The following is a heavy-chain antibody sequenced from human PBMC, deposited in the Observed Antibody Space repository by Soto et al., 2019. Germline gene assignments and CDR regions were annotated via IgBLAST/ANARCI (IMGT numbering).Heavy chain of an antibody. Sequence: LSETLSLTCAVSGGSISSGGYAWNWIRQPPGKGLEWIGYIYHSGYTSYNPSLKNRVTISVDKSKNQFSLTLSFVTAADTAVYYCARDSLTGNYFDPWGQGTLVTV. D-gene: IGHD1-7*01. CDR2: IYHSGYT. CDR3: ARDSLTGNYFDP. J-gene: IGHJ5*02. CDR1: GGSISSGGYA. V-gene: IGHV4-30-2*01.